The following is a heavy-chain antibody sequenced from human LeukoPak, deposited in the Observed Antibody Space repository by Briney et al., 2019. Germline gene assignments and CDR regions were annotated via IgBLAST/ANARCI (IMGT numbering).Heavy chain of an antibody. CDR2: INPNSGGT. J-gene: IGHJ4*02. CDR3: ARVYYGSGSYSLFDY. V-gene: IGHV1-2*02. Sequence: ASVKVSCKASGYTFTGYYMHWVRQAPGQGFEWMGWINPNSGGTNYAQKFQGRVTMTRDTSISTAYMELSRLRSDDTAVYYCARVYYGSGSYSLFDYWGQGTLVTVSS. D-gene: IGHD3-10*01. CDR1: GYTFTGYY.